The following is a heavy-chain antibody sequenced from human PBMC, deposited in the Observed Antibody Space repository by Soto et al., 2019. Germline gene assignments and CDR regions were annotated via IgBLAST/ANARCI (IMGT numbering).Heavy chain of an antibody. J-gene: IGHJ3*02. CDR1: GFTFSSYA. Sequence: GGSLRLSCAASGFTFSSYAMSWVRQAPGKGLEWVSAISGSGGSTYYADSVKGRFTISRDNSKNTLYLQMNSLRAEDTAVYYCAKDYLDFGYGSGSYKSAFDIWGQGTMVTVSS. CDR3: AKDYLDFGYGSGSYKSAFDI. CDR2: ISGSGGST. D-gene: IGHD3-10*01. V-gene: IGHV3-23*01.